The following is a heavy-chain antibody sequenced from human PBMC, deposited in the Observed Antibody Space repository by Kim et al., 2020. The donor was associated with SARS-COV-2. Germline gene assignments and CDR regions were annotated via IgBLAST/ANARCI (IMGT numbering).Heavy chain of an antibody. CDR2: IIPIFGTA. CDR1: GGTFSSYA. J-gene: IGHJ6*02. CDR3: ARDQAQWAAAAGTFYYGMDV. Sequence: SVKVSCKASGGTFSSYAISWVRQAPGQGLEWMGGIIPIFGTANYAQKFQGRVTITADESTSTAYMELSSLRSEDTAVYYCARDQAQWAAAAGTFYYGMDVWGQGTTVTVSS. D-gene: IGHD6-13*01. V-gene: IGHV1-69*13.